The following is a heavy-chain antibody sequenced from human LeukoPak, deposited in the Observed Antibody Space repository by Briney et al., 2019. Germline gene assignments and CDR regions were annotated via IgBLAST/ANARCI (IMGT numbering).Heavy chain of an antibody. Sequence: ASVKVSCKASGYTFTSYGISWVRQAPGQGLEWMGWISAYNGNTNYAQKLQGRVTMTTDTSTSTAYMELSSLRSEDTAVYYCASVLVGARAFDIWGQGTMVTVSS. J-gene: IGHJ3*02. V-gene: IGHV1-18*01. D-gene: IGHD1-26*01. CDR2: ISAYNGNT. CDR1: GYTFTSYG. CDR3: ASVLVGARAFDI.